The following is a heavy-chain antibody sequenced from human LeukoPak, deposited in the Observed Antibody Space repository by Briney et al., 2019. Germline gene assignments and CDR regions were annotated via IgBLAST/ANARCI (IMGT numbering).Heavy chain of an antibody. V-gene: IGHV3-48*01. CDR3: ARVGAGYIVVVPAAIPYYYYGMDV. CDR2: ISSSSSTI. Sequence: GGSLRLSCAASGFTFSSYSMNWVRQAPGKGLEWVSYISSSSSTIYYAVSVKGRFTISRDNAKNSLYLQMNSLRAEDTAVHYCARVGAGYIVVVPAAIPYYYYGMDVWGQGTTVTVSS. D-gene: IGHD2-2*02. CDR1: GFTFSSYS. J-gene: IGHJ6*02.